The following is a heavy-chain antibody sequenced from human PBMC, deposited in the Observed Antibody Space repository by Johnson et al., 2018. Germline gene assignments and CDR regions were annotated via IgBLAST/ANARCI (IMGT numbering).Heavy chain of an antibody. CDR2: ISWNSGSI. Sequence: VQLVQSGGGLVKPGGSLRLSCAASGFTFDDYAMHWVRQAPGKGLEWVSGISWNSGSIGYADSVKGRFTISRDNAKNSLFLQMNRLRAEDTAVYYCAKGGWELLKTYFQHWGQGTLVTVSS. J-gene: IGHJ1*01. CDR1: GFTFDDYA. D-gene: IGHD1-26*01. V-gene: IGHV3-9*01. CDR3: AKGGWELLKTYFQH.